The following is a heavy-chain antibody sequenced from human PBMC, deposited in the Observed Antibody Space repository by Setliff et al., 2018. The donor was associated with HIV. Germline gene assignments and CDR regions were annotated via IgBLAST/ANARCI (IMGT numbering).Heavy chain of an antibody. CDR2: INPSGGST. CDR3: ARVPLMDYGDYHWYFDL. D-gene: IGHD4-17*01. Sequence: GASVKVSCKASGYNFIDYNFIWVRQAPGQGLEWMGIINPSGGSTSYAQKFQGRVTMTRDTSTSTVYMGLSSLRSEDTAVYYCARVPLMDYGDYHWYFDLWGRGTLVTVSS. V-gene: IGHV1-46*01. CDR1: GYNFIDYN. J-gene: IGHJ2*01.